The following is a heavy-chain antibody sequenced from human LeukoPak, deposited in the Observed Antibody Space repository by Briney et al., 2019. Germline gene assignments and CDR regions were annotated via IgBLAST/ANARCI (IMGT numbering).Heavy chain of an antibody. CDR3: AKFTTYYYDSSGPN. D-gene: IGHD3-22*01. CDR2: IRYDGSNK. J-gene: IGHJ4*02. V-gene: IGHV3-30*02. Sequence: PGGSLRLSCAASGFTFSSYGMHWVRRAPGKGLEWVAFIRYDGSNKYYADSVKGRFTISRDNSKNTLYLQMNSLRAEDTAVYYCAKFTTYYYDSSGPNWGQGTLVTVSS. CDR1: GFTFSSYG.